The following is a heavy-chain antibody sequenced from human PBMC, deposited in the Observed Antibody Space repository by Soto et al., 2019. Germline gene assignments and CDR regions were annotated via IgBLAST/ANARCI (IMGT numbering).Heavy chain of an antibody. Sequence: SETLSLTCTVSGGSISSYYWSWIRQPPGKGLEWIGYIYYSGSTNYNPSLKSRVTISVDTSKNQFSLKLSSVTAADTAVHYCARGILYYGMDVWGQGTTVTVSS. D-gene: IGHD2-21*01. CDR3: ARGILYYGMDV. CDR2: IYYSGST. V-gene: IGHV4-59*01. CDR1: GGSISSYY. J-gene: IGHJ6*02.